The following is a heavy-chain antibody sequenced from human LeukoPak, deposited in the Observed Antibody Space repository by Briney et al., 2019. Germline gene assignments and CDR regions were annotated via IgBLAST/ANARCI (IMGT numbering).Heavy chain of an antibody. CDR3: ARVRTRKTFDY. V-gene: IGHV4-30-4*01. CDR1: GGSISSGDYY. Sequence: SSETLSLTCTVSGGSISSGDYYWSWIRQPPGKGLEWIGYIYYSGSTYCNPSLKSRVTISVDTSKNQFSLKLSSVTAADTAVYYCARVRTRKTFDYWGQGTLVTVSS. J-gene: IGHJ4*02. CDR2: IYYSGST. D-gene: IGHD3-10*01.